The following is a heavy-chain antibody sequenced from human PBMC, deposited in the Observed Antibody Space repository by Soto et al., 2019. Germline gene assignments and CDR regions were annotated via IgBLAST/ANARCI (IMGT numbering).Heavy chain of an antibody. V-gene: IGHV4-31*03. CDR2: IYYSGST. Sequence: QVQLQESGPGLVKPSQTLSLTCTVSGGSISSGGYYWSWIRQHPGKGLEWIGYIYYSGSTYYNPSLKRRLTISIDTSNNHSSLMLGSVTAADTAVYYCARDSAGFGGGDHGGAFDIWGQGTMVTVSS. D-gene: IGHD3-16*01. J-gene: IGHJ3*02. CDR3: ARDSAGFGGGDHGGAFDI. CDR1: GGSISSGGYY.